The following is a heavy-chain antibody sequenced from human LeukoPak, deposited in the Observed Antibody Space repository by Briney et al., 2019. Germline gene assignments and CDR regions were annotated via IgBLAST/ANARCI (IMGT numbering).Heavy chain of an antibody. CDR1: GGSFSGYY. Sequence: SETLSLTCAVYGGSFSGYYWSWIRQPPGKGLEWIGEINHSGSTNYNPSLKSRVTISVDTSKNQFSLKLSSVTAADTAVYYCARVTHSGGDWRHDYWGQGTLVTVSS. CDR3: ARVTHSGGDWRHDY. V-gene: IGHV4-34*01. CDR2: INHSGST. J-gene: IGHJ4*02. D-gene: IGHD2-21*02.